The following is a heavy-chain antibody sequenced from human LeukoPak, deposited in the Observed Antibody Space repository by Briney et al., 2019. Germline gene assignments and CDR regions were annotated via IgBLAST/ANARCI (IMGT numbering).Heavy chain of an antibody. CDR1: GFTFSSYA. Sequence: GGSLRLSCAASGFTFSSYAMSWVRQAPGKGLEWVSAISGSGGSTYYADSVKGRFTISRDNAKNSLYLQMNSLRAEDTAVYYCARFYYYYYMDVWGKGTTVTISS. CDR3: ARFYYYYYMDV. CDR2: ISGSGGST. V-gene: IGHV3-23*01. J-gene: IGHJ6*03.